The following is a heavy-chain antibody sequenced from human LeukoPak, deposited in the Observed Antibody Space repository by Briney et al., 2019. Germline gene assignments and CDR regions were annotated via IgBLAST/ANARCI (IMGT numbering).Heavy chain of an antibody. CDR3: ARGNSGYDYAFDI. V-gene: IGHV4-59*01. J-gene: IGHJ3*02. D-gene: IGHD5-12*01. Sequence: SETLSLTCTVSGGSISSYHWSWIRQPPGKGLQWIGFIYSSGSTNYNPSLKSRVTISLDTSKNQFSLRVSSVTSADTAVYYRARGNSGYDYAFDIWGQGTTVTVSS. CDR1: GGSISSYH. CDR2: IYSSGST.